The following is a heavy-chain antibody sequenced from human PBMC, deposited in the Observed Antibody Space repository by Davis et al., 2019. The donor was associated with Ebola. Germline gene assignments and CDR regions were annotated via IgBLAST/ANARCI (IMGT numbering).Heavy chain of an antibody. CDR3: ARFCSNTGCPVNWFDP. Sequence: LRLSCTVSGGSISRGGSYWTWIRQHPGKSLEWIGYIYYRGSTYYKPSLKSRVTISLDTSKNQFSLQLNSVTAADTAVYYCARFCSNTGCPVNWFDPWGPGALVTVSS. D-gene: IGHD2-2*01. V-gene: IGHV4-31*03. CDR2: IYYRGST. J-gene: IGHJ5*02. CDR1: GGSISRGGSY.